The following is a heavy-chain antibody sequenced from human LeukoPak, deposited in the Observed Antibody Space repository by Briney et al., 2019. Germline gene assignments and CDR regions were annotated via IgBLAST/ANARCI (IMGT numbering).Heavy chain of an antibody. Sequence: SGTLSLTCAVSGGSISSSNRWSWVRQHPGKGLEWIGYIYYSGSTYYNPSLKSRVTISVDTSKNQFSLKLSSVTATDTAVYYCARGATWESNYDFWSGYYADYYFDYWGQGTLVTVSS. J-gene: IGHJ4*02. D-gene: IGHD3-3*01. CDR3: ARGATWESNYDFWSGYYADYYFDY. CDR1: GGSISSSNR. V-gene: IGHV4-4*02. CDR2: IYYSGST.